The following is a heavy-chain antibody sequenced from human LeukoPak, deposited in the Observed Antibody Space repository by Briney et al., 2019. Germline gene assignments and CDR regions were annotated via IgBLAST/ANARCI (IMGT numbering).Heavy chain of an antibody. J-gene: IGHJ6*02. CDR2: ISSIGGNI. D-gene: IGHD3-10*02. CDR1: GFSFSTYA. Sequence: GGSLRLSCSAPGFSFSTYAMHWVRQAPGKGLEYVSGISSIGGNIYYADSVKGRFTISRDSSKNTLYLQMSSLRAEDTAVYYCARCGDVPPNHYYYDMDVWGQGTTVTVSS. CDR3: ARCGDVPPNHYYYDMDV. V-gene: IGHV3-64D*06.